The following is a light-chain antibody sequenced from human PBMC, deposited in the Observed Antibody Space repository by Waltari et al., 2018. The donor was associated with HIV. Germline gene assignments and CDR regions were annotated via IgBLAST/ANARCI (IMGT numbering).Light chain of an antibody. CDR1: QIISY. CDR2: TAS. Sequence: DIQMTQSPSSLSASVGDRVTMTCRASQIISYFNLYQQKPGKAPKLLIYTASTLESGVPSRFSGSGSGTDFTLTISSLQPEDSATYYCQQSYSNPRTFGQGTKVEI. J-gene: IGKJ1*01. V-gene: IGKV1-39*01. CDR3: QQSYSNPRT.